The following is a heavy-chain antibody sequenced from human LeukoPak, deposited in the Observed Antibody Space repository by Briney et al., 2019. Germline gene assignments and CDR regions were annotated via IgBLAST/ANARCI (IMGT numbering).Heavy chain of an antibody. CDR2: IIPIFGTA. Sequence: ASVKVSCKASGGTFSSYAISWVRQAPGQGLEWVGGIIPIFGTANYAQKFQGRVTITADESTSTAYMELSSLRSEDTAVYYCASRIAVAGSFDYWGQGTLVTVSS. V-gene: IGHV1-69*13. D-gene: IGHD6-19*01. CDR1: GGTFSSYA. CDR3: ASRIAVAGSFDY. J-gene: IGHJ4*02.